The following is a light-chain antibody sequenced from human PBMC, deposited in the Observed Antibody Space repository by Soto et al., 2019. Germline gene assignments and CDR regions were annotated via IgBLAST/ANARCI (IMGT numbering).Light chain of an antibody. V-gene: IGKV3-15*01. CDR1: QSMGSN. CDR2: GAS. CDR3: QQFHNWPRT. J-gene: IGKJ1*01. Sequence: EIVMTQSPATMSVSPGERATLSCRASQSMGSNVARYQQKPGQAPRLLIYGASTRAAGIPARFSGSGSGTEFTLTITSLQSEDFAVYYCQQFHNWPRTFGQGTKVDIK.